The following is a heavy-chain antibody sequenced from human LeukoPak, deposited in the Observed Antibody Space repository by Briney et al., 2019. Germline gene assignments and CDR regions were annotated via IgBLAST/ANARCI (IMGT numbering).Heavy chain of an antibody. CDR3: ARDVRTINVLTGYYRPYYFDY. J-gene: IGHJ4*02. D-gene: IGHD3-9*01. Sequence: SETLSLTCTVSGGSVSSGSYYWSWIRQPPGKGLEWIGFIYHTGSTSYNPSLKSRVTISLDTSKNQFSLKLTSVSAADTAVYYCARDVRTINVLTGYYRPYYFDYWGQGTLVTVSS. CDR2: IYHTGST. CDR1: GGSVSSGSYY. V-gene: IGHV4-61*01.